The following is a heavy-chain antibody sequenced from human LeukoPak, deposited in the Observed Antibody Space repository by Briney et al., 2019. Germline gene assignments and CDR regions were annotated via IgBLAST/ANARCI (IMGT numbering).Heavy chain of an antibody. Sequence: VSCKASGGTFSSYTISWVRQGPGQGLEWMGRIFPILGISHYSQKFHPTFTITADKSTSTAYMQLSSLRSEDTAVYYCARDLELGEPLDYWGQGTLVTVSS. D-gene: IGHD3-16*01. CDR1: GGTFSSYT. J-gene: IGHJ4*02. V-gene: IGHV1-69*04. CDR3: ARDLELGEPLDY. CDR2: IFPILGIS.